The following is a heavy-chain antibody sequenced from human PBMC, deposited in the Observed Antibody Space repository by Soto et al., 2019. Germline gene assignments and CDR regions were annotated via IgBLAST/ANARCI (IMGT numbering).Heavy chain of an antibody. Sequence: SETLSLTCTVSGGSISSYYWSWIRQPRGKGLEWIGYIYYSGSTNYNPSLKSRVTISVDTSKNQFSLKLSSVTAADTAVYYCARTIAGITIFYYMDVWGKGTTVTVSS. J-gene: IGHJ6*03. V-gene: IGHV4-59*01. CDR3: ARTIAGITIFYYMDV. CDR1: GGSISSYY. D-gene: IGHD3-9*01. CDR2: IYYSGST.